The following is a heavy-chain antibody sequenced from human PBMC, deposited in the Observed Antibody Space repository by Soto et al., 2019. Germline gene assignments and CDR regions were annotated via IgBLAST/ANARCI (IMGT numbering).Heavy chain of an antibody. V-gene: IGHV1-69*13. CDR1: GGTFSSYA. D-gene: IGHD1-26*01. CDR3: VREDGVVGDSSAFDS. J-gene: IGHJ4*02. Sequence: GASVKVSCKASGGTFSSYAISWVRQAPGQGLEWMGGIIPIFGTANYAQKFQGRVTITADESTSTAYMELSRLGPEDTAVYYCVREDGVVGDSSAFDSRGQGTLVTVSS. CDR2: IIPIFGTA.